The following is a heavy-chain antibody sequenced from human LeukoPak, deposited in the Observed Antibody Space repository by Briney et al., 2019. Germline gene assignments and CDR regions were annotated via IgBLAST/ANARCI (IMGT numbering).Heavy chain of an antibody. Sequence: PSETLSLTCTVSGGSVSSSNYYWGWIRQPPGMGLEWIGSIHYSGTTYYNPSLKSRVTISVDTSKNQFSLKLSSVTAADTAVYYCARVYYYYYYMDVWGKGTTVTVSS. CDR2: IHYSGTT. CDR1: GGSVSSSNYY. V-gene: IGHV4-39*07. CDR3: ARVYYYYYYMDV. J-gene: IGHJ6*03.